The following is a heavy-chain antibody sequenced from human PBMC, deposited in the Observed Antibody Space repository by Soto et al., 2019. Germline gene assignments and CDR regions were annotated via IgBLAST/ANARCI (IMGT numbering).Heavy chain of an antibody. J-gene: IGHJ6*02. CDR1: GGTFSSYA. V-gene: IGHV1-69*13. CDR2: IIPIFGTA. CDR3: ARVVAVSRYEYYYYYGMDV. Sequence: GASVKVSCKASGGTFSSYAISWVRQAPGQGLEWMGGIIPIFGTANYAQKFQGRVTITADESTSTAYMELSSLRSEDTAVYYCARVVAVSRYEYYYYYGMDVWGQGTTVTVSS. D-gene: IGHD6-19*01.